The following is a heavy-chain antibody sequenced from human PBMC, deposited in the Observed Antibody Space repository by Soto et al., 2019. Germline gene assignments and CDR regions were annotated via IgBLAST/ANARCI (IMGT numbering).Heavy chain of an antibody. Sequence: SATLSITCAVYGGSFSGYYWSWIRQPPGKGLEWIGEINHSGSTNYNPSLKSRVTISVDTSKNQFSLKLSSVTAADTAVYYCARGGAPLDYYYYGMDVWGQGTTVTVSS. CDR1: GGSFSGYY. D-gene: IGHD1-26*01. CDR2: INHSGST. CDR3: ARGGAPLDYYYYGMDV. J-gene: IGHJ6*02. V-gene: IGHV4-34*01.